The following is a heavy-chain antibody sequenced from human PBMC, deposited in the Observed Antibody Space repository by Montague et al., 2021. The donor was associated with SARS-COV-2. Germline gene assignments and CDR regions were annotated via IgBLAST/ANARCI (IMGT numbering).Heavy chain of an antibody. CDR1: LHCSVGGNR. V-gene: IGHV4-4*02. CDR2: CRHSGGT. J-gene: IGHJ6*02. CDR3: ARRPLGYYYYGMDV. Sequence: SETLSLTCAGALHCSVGGNRRRSVGQTPENQLPCNLVCRHSGGTNYNPSLKSRVTISVDKSKNQFSLKLSSVTAADTAVYYCARRPLGYYYYGMDVWGQGTTVTVSS.